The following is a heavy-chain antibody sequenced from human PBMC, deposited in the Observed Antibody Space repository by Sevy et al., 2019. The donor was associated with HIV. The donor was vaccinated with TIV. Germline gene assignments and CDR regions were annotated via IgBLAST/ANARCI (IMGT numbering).Heavy chain of an antibody. J-gene: IGHJ4*02. CDR3: ARGMFYDSIALDY. CDR1: GYTFITYT. CDR2: INGDNTNR. Sequence: ASVKVSCKASGYTFITYTIHWLRQAPGQRPEWMGWINGDNTNRKYSQKFQGRVSITSDTSANTAYMELSGLRSEDTAVFYCARGMFYDSIALDYWGQGTLVTVSS. V-gene: IGHV1-3*01. D-gene: IGHD3-22*01.